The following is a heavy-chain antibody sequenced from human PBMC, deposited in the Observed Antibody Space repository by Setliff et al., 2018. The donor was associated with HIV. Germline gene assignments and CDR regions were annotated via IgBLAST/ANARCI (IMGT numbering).Heavy chain of an antibody. CDR3: ARGLLESRMGYGMDV. CDR2: INTGDGNT. CDR1: GHIFTGYV. Sequence: GASVKVSCKASGHIFTGYVIHWVRQAPGQSLEWMGWINTGDGNTKYSQTFQGRVNITRDASATTAYMDLTSLRPEDTAVYYCARGLLESRMGYGMDVWGQGTTVTVSS. D-gene: IGHD1-1*01. J-gene: IGHJ6*02. V-gene: IGHV1-3*04.